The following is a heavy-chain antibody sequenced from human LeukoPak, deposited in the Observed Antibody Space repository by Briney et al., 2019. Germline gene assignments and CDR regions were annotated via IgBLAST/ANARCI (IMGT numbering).Heavy chain of an antibody. V-gene: IGHV4-34*01. CDR2: INHSGST. Sequence: PSETLSLTCTVSGGSISIYYWSWIRQPPGKGLEWIGEINHSGSTNYNPSLKSRVTISVDTSKNQFSLKLSSVTAADTAVYYCARLGYSYGYYRVGFDPWGQGTLVTVSS. CDR3: ARLGYSYGYYRVGFDP. J-gene: IGHJ5*02. D-gene: IGHD5-18*01. CDR1: GGSISIYY.